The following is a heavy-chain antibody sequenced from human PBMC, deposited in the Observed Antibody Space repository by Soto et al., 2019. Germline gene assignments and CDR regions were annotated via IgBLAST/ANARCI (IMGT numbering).Heavy chain of an antibody. V-gene: IGHV3-30*18. CDR1: GFTFSSYG. J-gene: IGHJ6*02. Sequence: PGGSLRLSCAASGFTFSSYGMHWVRQAPGKGLEWVAVISYDGSNKYYADSVKGRFTISRDNSKNTLYLQMNSLRAEDTAVYYCAKDNDFWSGYPDYYYGMDVWGQGTTVTVSS. D-gene: IGHD3-3*01. CDR2: ISYDGSNK. CDR3: AKDNDFWSGYPDYYYGMDV.